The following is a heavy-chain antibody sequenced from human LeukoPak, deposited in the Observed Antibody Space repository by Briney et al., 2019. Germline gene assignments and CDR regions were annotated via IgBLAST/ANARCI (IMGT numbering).Heavy chain of an antibody. Sequence: SETLSLTCTVSGNSISSFYWTWIRQSPGKGLEWIGHIYYSGGTTYNPSLKSRVSISADTSKNQFSLNLSSVTAADTAVYYCARGDYYDSSGYYSQFDYWGQGTLVTVSS. J-gene: IGHJ4*02. CDR2: IYYSGGT. CDR1: GNSISSFY. CDR3: ARGDYYDSSGYYSQFDY. D-gene: IGHD3-22*01. V-gene: IGHV4-59*01.